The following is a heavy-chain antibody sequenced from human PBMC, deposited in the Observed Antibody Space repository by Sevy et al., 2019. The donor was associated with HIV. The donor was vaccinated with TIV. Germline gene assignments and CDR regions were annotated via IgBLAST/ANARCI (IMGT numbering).Heavy chain of an antibody. V-gene: IGHV3-7*01. J-gene: IGHJ1*01. CDR1: GFTFSNYW. D-gene: IGHD5-18*01. Sequence: GGSLRLSCAASGFTFSNYWMSWVRQTPEKGLEWVANINQDGSEKYYVDSVKGRFTISRDNATNSVFLQMNSLRAEATAMYYCAREELTWIQLWPWGQGTLVTVSS. CDR3: AREELTWIQLWP. CDR2: INQDGSEK.